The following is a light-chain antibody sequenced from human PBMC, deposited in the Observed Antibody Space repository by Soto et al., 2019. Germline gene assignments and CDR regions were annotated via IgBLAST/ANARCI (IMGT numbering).Light chain of an antibody. CDR3: QHYASLSEFT. CDR2: AAS. Sequence: DIQLTQSPSSLSASAGDRVTITCQASDDIRNYLNWYQQKPGEAPNILIYAASNLESGVPSRFSGGGSGTDFTLTISSLQPEDIATYYCQHYASLSEFTFGPGTKVHLK. J-gene: IGKJ3*01. V-gene: IGKV1-33*01. CDR1: DDIRNY.